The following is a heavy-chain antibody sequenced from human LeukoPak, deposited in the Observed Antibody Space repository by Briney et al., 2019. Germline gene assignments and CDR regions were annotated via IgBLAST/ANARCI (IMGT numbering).Heavy chain of an antibody. V-gene: IGHV3-13*01. CDR2: IGTAGDT. J-gene: IGHJ5*02. Sequence: GGSLRLSCAASGFTFSSYDMHWVRQATGKGLEWVSAIGTAGDTYYPGSVKGRFTISRENAKNSLYLQMNSLRAGDTAVYYCATALLGYRSGGSCYSGGGFDPWGQGTLVTVSS. D-gene: IGHD2-15*01. CDR3: ATALLGYRSGGSCYSGGGFDP. CDR1: GFTFSSYD.